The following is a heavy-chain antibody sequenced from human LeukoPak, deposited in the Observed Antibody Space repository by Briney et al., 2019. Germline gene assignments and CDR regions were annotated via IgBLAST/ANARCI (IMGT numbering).Heavy chain of an antibody. J-gene: IGHJ5*02. CDR2: IYYSGST. V-gene: IGHV4-39*01. D-gene: IGHD3-9*01. Sequence: SGTLSLTCTVSGGSISSSSSYWAWIRQPPGKGLEWIGSIYYSGSTYYNPSRKSRVTISVDTSKNQFSLKLSSVNAAGTAGYYCARHVPYYDILTGYYNSTWFDPWGQGTLVTVSS. CDR1: GGSISSSSSY. CDR3: ARHVPYYDILTGYYNSTWFDP.